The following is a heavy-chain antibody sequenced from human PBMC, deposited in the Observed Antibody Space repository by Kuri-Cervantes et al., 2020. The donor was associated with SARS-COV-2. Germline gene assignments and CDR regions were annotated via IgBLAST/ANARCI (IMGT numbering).Heavy chain of an antibody. CDR3: AKDLTITPPDYYDSSGYYSHDAFDI. V-gene: IGHV3-20*04. Sequence: GGSLRLSCAASGFTFDDYGMSWVRQAPGKGLEWVSGINWNGGSTGYADSVKGRFTISRDNAKNSLYLQMNSLRAEDTAVYYCAKDLTITPPDYYDSSGYYSHDAFDIWGQGTMVTVSS. D-gene: IGHD3-22*01. J-gene: IGHJ3*02. CDR2: INWNGGST. CDR1: GFTFDDYG.